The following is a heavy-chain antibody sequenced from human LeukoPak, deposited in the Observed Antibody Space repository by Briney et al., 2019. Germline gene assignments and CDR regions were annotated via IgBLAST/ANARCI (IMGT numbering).Heavy chain of an antibody. V-gene: IGHV1-8*01. J-gene: IGHJ4*02. D-gene: IGHD2-21*02. CDR2: MNPNSGNT. Sequence: ASVKVSCKASGYTFTSHDINWVRQATGQGLEWMGWMNPNSGNTGYAQKFQGRVTMTRNTSISTAYMELSSLRSEDTAVYYCATSLQYCGGDCYSLFDYWGQGTLVTVSS. CDR3: ATSLQYCGGDCYSLFDY. CDR1: GYTFTSHD.